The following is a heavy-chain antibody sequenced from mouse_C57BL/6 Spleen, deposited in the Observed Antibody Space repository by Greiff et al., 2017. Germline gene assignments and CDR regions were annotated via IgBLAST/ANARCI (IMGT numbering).Heavy chain of an antibody. CDR2: INPNNGGT. CDR3: ARSYYSNDPSYFEV. J-gene: IGHJ1*03. Sequence: EVQLQQSGPELVKPGASVTIPCKASGYTFTDYNMDWVKQSHGQSLEWIGDINPNNGGTIYNQKFKGKATLTVDPSSSTAYMELRSLTSEDTAVYYCARSYYSNDPSYFEVWGTGTTVTVSS. CDR1: GYTFTDYN. V-gene: IGHV1-18*01. D-gene: IGHD2-5*01.